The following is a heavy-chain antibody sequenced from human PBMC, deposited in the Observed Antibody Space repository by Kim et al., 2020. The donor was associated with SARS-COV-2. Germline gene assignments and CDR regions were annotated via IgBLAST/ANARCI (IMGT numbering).Heavy chain of an antibody. D-gene: IGHD3-10*01. CDR1: GFTFDDYA. V-gene: IGHV3-9*01. CDR2: ISWNSGSI. Sequence: GGSLRLSCAASGFTFDDYAMHWVRQAPGKGLEWVSGISWNSGSIGYVDSVKGRFTISRDNAKNSLYLQMNSLRAEDTALYYCAKDRYGSGSYYDYWGQGTLVTVYS. CDR3: AKDRYGSGSYYDY. J-gene: IGHJ4*02.